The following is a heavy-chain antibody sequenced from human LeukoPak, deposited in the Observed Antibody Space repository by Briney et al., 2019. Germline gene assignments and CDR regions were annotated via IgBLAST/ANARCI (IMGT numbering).Heavy chain of an antibody. CDR1: GGTFSSYA. CDR2: INPNSGGT. V-gene: IGHV1-2*02. Sequence: ASVKVSCKASGGTFSSYAISWVRQAPGQGLEWMGWINPNSGGTNYAQKFQGRVTMTRDTSISTAYMELSRLRSDDTAVYYCARGFSFDYWGQGTLVTVSS. CDR3: ARGFSFDY. J-gene: IGHJ4*02.